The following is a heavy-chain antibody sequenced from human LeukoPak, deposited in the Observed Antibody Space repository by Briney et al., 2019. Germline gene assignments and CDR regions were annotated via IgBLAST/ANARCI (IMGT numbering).Heavy chain of an antibody. V-gene: IGHV3-48*01. D-gene: IGHD3-10*01. CDR2: ISSSSTI. Sequence: GGSLRLSCAASGFIFSSYSMNWVRQAPGKGLEWVSYISSSSTIYYADSVKGRFTISRDNAKNSLYLQMNSLRADDTAVYYCARDYGSGSYYVFDYWGQGTLVTVSS. CDR3: ARDYGSGSYYVFDY. CDR1: GFIFSSYS. J-gene: IGHJ4*02.